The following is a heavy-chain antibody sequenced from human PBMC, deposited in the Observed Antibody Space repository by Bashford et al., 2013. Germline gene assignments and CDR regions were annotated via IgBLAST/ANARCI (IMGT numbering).Heavy chain of an antibody. D-gene: IGHD1-14*01. CDR1: GFTFSSYG. CDR3: AKDEYDGNRWGYNVGVMGV. J-gene: IGHJ6*02. Sequence: GSLRLSCAASGFTFSSYGMHWVRQAPGKGLEWVAVISYDGSNKYYADSVKGRFTISRDNSKNTLYLQMNSLRAEDTAVYYCAKDEYDGNRWGYNVGVMGVWGQGTTVTVSS. V-gene: IGHV3-30*18. CDR2: ISYDGSNK.